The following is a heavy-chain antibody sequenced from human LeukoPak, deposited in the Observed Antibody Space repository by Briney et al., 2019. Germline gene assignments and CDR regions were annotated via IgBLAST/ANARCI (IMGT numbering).Heavy chain of an antibody. CDR2: ISAYNGNT. J-gene: IGHJ4*02. CDR3: ARGPWVAVAGDEGNDY. V-gene: IGHV1-18*01. CDR1: GYTFTSYG. D-gene: IGHD6-19*01. Sequence: ASVKVSCKASGYTFTSYGISWVRQAPGQGLEWMGWISAYNGNTNYAQKLQGRVTMTTDTSTSTAYMELRSLRSDDTAVYYCARGPWVAVAGDEGNDYWGQGTLVTVSS.